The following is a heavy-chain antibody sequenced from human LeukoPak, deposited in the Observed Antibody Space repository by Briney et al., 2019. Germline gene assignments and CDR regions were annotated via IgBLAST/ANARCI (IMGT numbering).Heavy chain of an antibody. J-gene: IGHJ4*02. CDR2: IKQDGSEK. CDR3: AKAPRYNWPYYFDY. V-gene: IGHV3-7*03. CDR1: GFTFSSYA. D-gene: IGHD1-20*01. Sequence: GRSQRLSCAASGFTFSSYAIHWVRQAPGKGLEWVANIKQDGSEKYYVDSVKGRFTISRDNAKNSLYLQMNSLRAEDTAVYYCAKAPRYNWPYYFDYWGQGTLVTVSS.